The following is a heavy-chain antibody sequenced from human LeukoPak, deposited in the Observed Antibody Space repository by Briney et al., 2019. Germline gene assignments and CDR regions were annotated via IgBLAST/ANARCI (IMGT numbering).Heavy chain of an antibody. V-gene: IGHV4-31*03. Sequence: SETLSLTCTVSGGSISSGGYYWSWIRQHPGKGLEWIGYIYYSGSTYYNPPLKSRVTISVDTSKNQFSLKLSSVTAADTAVYYCARDVWNDYGDYGYFDLWGRGTLVTVSS. D-gene: IGHD4-17*01. J-gene: IGHJ2*01. CDR3: ARDVWNDYGDYGYFDL. CDR2: IYYSGST. CDR1: GGSISSGGYY.